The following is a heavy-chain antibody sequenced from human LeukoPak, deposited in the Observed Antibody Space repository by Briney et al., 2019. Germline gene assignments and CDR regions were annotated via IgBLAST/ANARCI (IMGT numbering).Heavy chain of an antibody. D-gene: IGHD3-10*01. CDR3: AKDAMVRGVMPEY. CDR2: ISYDGSNK. Sequence: GGSLRLSCSASGFTFSNYAMHWVRQAPGKGLEWVAVISYDGSNKYYADSVKGRFTISRDNSKNTLYLQMSSLRAEDTAVYYCAKDAMVRGVMPEYWGQGTLVTVSS. V-gene: IGHV3-30*04. CDR1: GFTFSNYA. J-gene: IGHJ4*02.